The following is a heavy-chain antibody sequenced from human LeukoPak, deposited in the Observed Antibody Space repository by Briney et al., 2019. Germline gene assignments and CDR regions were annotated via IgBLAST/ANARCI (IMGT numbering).Heavy chain of an antibody. CDR3: ARGNVVGATRPFDY. J-gene: IGHJ4*02. CDR1: GFTFSNYA. V-gene: IGHV3-64*01. Sequence: PGGSLRLSCAGSGFTFSNYAMYWVRQAPGKGLENVAGIGSNGDSTCYANSVKGRFTISRDNSKNTLFLQMGSLRAEDMAVYYCARGNVVGATRPFDYWGQGTLVTVSS. D-gene: IGHD1-26*01. CDR2: IGSNGDST.